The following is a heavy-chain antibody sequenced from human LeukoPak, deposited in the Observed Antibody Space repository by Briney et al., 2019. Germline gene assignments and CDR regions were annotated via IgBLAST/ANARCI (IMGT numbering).Heavy chain of an antibody. Sequence: SQTLSLTCAISGDSVSSNSVTWNWIRQSPSTGLEWLGRTYYRSTWYNDYAVSVRGRITVNPDTSKNQYSLHLNSVTPEDTAVYYCARRLTQYDCFDPWGQGILVTVSS. CDR1: GDSVSSNSVT. J-gene: IGHJ5*02. D-gene: IGHD2-2*01. CDR2: TYYRSTWYN. V-gene: IGHV6-1*01. CDR3: ARRLTQYDCFDP.